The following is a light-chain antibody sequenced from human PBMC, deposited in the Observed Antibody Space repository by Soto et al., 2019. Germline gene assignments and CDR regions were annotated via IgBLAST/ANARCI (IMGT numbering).Light chain of an antibody. Sequence: EFVLSQSPCTLSLSPGERATLSCRASQTVRNNYLAWYQQKPGQAPRLLIYGASTRATGVPARISGSASGTEFTLTISSLQSEDFAVYSCQQYNTWPPTFGQGTKVDI. CDR1: QTVRNN. V-gene: IGKV3-15*01. CDR2: GAS. CDR3: QQYNTWPPT. J-gene: IGKJ1*01.